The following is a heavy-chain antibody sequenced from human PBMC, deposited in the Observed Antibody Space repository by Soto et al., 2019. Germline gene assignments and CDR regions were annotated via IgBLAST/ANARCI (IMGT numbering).Heavy chain of an antibody. D-gene: IGHD5-18*01. CDR2: MNPNSGNT. CDR3: ARDGYSYVSYYYHGMDV. Sequence: QSLEWMGWMNPNSGNTGYAQKFQGRVTMTRNTSISTAYMELSSLRSEDTAVYYCARDGYSYVSYYYHGMDVWLQRTTVIGFS. J-gene: IGHJ6*02. V-gene: IGHV1-8*01.